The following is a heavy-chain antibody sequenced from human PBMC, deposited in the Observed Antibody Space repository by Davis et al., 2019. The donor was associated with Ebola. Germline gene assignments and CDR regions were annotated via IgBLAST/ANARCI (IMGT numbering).Heavy chain of an antibody. CDR3: ARTRGYYGMDV. J-gene: IGHJ6*02. CDR2: FDWDDDK. CDR1: GFSPRPGGRR. V-gene: IGHV2-70*04. Sequence: SGSTLVKPTQTLTLTCTFSGFSPRPGGRRVSWIGQPPGKPLEWLARFDWDDDKFYSLSLKTRLTISKDTPKNQVVLTMTNMDPVDTARYYCARTRGYYGMDVWGQGTTVTVSS.